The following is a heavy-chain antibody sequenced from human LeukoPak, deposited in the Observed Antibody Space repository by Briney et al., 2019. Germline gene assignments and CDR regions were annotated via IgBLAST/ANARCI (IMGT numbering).Heavy chain of an antibody. CDR1: GYTLTELS. D-gene: IGHD3-22*01. V-gene: IGHV1-24*01. CDR2: FDPEDGET. J-gene: IGHJ4*02. Sequence: ASVKVSCKVSGYTLTELSMHWVRQAPGKGLEWMGGFDPEDGETIYAQKFRGRVSMTEDTSTDTAYMELSSLRSEDTALYYCARDRDDSSGYYYGRVLEYWGQGTLVTVSS. CDR3: ARDRDDSSGYYYGRVLEY.